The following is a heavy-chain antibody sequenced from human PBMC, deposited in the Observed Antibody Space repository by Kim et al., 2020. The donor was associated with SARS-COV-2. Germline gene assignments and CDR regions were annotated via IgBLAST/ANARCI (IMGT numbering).Heavy chain of an antibody. CDR3: AKDINPGFITMVRGIGY. CDR2: ISGDGGST. V-gene: IGHV3-43*02. D-gene: IGHD3-10*01. J-gene: IGHJ4*02. Sequence: GGSLRLSCAASGFTFDDYAMHWVRQAPGKGLEWVSLISGDGGSTYYADSVKGRFTISRDNSKNSLYLQMNSLRTEDTALYYCAKDINPGFITMVRGIGYWGQGTLVTVSS. CDR1: GFTFDDYA.